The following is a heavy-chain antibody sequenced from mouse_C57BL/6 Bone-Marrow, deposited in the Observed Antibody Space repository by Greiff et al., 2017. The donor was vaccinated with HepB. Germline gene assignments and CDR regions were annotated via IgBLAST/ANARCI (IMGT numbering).Heavy chain of an antibody. D-gene: IGHD2-12*01. CDR2: IRNKANNHAT. CDR1: GFTFSDAW. V-gene: IGHV6-6*01. J-gene: IGHJ3*01. CDR3: TGRRGSWFAY. Sequence: EVHLVESGGGLVQPGGSMKLSCAASGFTFSDAWMDWVRQSPEKGLEWVAEIRNKANNHATYYAESVKGRFTISSDDSKSIVYLHMNSLRAEDTCIYYCTGRRGSWFAYWGQGTLVTVSA.